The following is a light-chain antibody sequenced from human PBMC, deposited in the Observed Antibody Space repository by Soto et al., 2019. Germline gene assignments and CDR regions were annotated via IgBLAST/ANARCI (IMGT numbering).Light chain of an antibody. J-gene: IGLJ2*01. V-gene: IGLV2-14*03. Sequence: QSALTQPASVSGSPGQSITISCTGTSSDVGGYNYVSWYQQHPGKVPKLMIYDVSYRPSGVSNRFSGSKSGNTASLTISGLQAEDEADYYCSSYTSSSTLVFGGGTKLTVL. CDR2: DVS. CDR1: SSDVGGYNY. CDR3: SSYTSSSTLV.